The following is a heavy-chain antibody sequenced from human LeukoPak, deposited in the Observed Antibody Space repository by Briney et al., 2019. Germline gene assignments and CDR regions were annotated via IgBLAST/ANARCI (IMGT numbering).Heavy chain of an antibody. D-gene: IGHD3-9*01. V-gene: IGHV3-48*03. Sequence: GGSLRLSCAASGFTFSSYEMNWVRQAPGKGLEWVSYISSSGSTIYYADSVKGRFTISRDNAKNSLYLQMNSLRAEDTAVYYCARSIGLTGGGVDVWGQGTTVTVSS. J-gene: IGHJ6*02. CDR1: GFTFSSYE. CDR3: ARSIGLTGGGVDV. CDR2: ISSSGSTI.